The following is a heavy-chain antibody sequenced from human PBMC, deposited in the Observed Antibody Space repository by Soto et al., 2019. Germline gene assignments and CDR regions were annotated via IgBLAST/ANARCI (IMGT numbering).Heavy chain of an antibody. CDR3: AGHFTGVLVLGASPPGGDNYGWDV. Sequence: QVQLVQSGAEVKKPGSSVKVSCKASGGTFSRYTISWVRQAPGQGLEWMGRIIPILDIPNYAQNFQGRVTITADKSTSTADMELSSLRSADTAVCYCAGHFTGVLVLGASPPGGDNYGWDVWGQGTTVTVSS. D-gene: IGHD2-15*01. J-gene: IGHJ6*02. CDR1: GGTFSRYT. V-gene: IGHV1-69*02. CDR2: IIPILDIP.